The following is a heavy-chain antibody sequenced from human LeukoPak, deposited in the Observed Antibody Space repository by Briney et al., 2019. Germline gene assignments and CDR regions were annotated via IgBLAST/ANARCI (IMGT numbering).Heavy chain of an antibody. CDR2: ISASDGST. Sequence: GGSLRLSCAGSGFTFSSYAMSWVRQAPKKGLEWVSVISASDGSTYYADSVKGRVTISRDNFKNTLYLQMNSLRAEDTAVYYCARDYYHDSSGYIPAGDAFDIWGQGTMVTVSS. J-gene: IGHJ3*02. V-gene: IGHV3-23*01. CDR3: ARDYYHDSSGYIPAGDAFDI. D-gene: IGHD3-22*01. CDR1: GFTFSSYA.